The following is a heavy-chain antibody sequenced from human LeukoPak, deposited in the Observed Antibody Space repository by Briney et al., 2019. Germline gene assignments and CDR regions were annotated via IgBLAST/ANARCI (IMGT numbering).Heavy chain of an antibody. CDR1: GAAVNDYF. D-gene: IGHD3-16*01. CDR2: VSSGGTS. Sequence: SETLSLICSVSGAAVNDYFWGWIRQPPGRRLEWSVRVSSGGTSAYSPSLKGRVTISLDASNNQVSLSLTSSTAADTAVYYCAREIVLMMSDVASPYFMDVWGRGTTVTVAS. V-gene: IGHV4-59*02. J-gene: IGHJ6*03. CDR3: AREIVLMMSDVASPYFMDV.